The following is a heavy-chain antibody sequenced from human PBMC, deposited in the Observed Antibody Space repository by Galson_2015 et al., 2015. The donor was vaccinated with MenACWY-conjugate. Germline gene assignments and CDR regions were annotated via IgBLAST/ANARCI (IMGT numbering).Heavy chain of an antibody. CDR1: GFTFRQYA. CDR3: AKDVYMDV. V-gene: IGHV3-23*01. Sequence: SLRLSCAVSGFTFRQYAMSWVRQAPGTGLEWVAIISDSGAATHYIDSVKGRFTIPRDNSKNTRYLQMSRLRAEDTALYYCAKDVYMDVWGKGTTVSVSS. CDR2: ISDSGAAT. J-gene: IGHJ6*03.